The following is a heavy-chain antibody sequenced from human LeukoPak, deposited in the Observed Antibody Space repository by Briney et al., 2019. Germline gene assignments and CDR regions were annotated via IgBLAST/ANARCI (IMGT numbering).Heavy chain of an antibody. J-gene: IGHJ5*02. V-gene: IGHV4-34*01. CDR1: GGSFSGYS. CDR3: ARRGLAAAGMGVNNWFDP. CDR2: INHSGST. D-gene: IGHD6-13*01. Sequence: SETLSLTCAVYGGSFSGYSWSWIRQPPGKGLEWIGEINHSGSTNYNPSLKSRVTISVDTSKNQFSLKLSSVTAADTAVYYCARRGLAAAGMGVNNWFDPWGQGTLVTVSS.